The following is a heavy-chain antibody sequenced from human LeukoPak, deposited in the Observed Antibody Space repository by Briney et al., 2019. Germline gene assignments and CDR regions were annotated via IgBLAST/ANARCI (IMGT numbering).Heavy chain of an antibody. V-gene: IGHV3-7*03. CDR2: IKQDGSEK. Sequence: GGSLRLSCAASGFTFSSYGMSWVRQAPGKGLEWVANIKQDGSEKYCMDSVKGRFTVSRDNAKNSLYPQMNSLRAEDTAVYHCARVDGHAHWFDPRGQGTLVTVSS. J-gene: IGHJ5*02. CDR1: GFTFSSYG. CDR3: ARVDGHAHWFDP.